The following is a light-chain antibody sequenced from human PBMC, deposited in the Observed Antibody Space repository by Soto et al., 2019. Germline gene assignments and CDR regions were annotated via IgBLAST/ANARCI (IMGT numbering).Light chain of an antibody. CDR3: QHYNNWPRT. J-gene: IGKJ2*01. V-gene: IGKV3-15*01. CDR1: QSVSSN. CDR2: GDS. Sequence: EIVMTQSPATLSVSPGERATLSCRASQSVSSNLAWYQQKPGQAPRLLIYGDSIRATGIPARFSGSGSGTEFTLTISSLQSDHFAVYYCQHYNNWPRTFGQGTKLEIK.